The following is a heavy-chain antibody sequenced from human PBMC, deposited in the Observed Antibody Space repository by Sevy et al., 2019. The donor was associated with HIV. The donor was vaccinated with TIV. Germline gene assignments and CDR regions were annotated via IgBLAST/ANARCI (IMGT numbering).Heavy chain of an antibody. Sequence: SETLSLTCVVSGYSISSYYWWDWFRRPPGKGLEWIGAIHYTGSTQDTPSLKSRVTVSADTSKNQFSLRLSSMTAADTAVYYCASHDWGREDFWGQGTLVTVSS. V-gene: IGHV4-38-2*01. CDR2: IHYTGST. CDR1: GYSISSYYW. D-gene: IGHD7-27*01. J-gene: IGHJ4*02. CDR3: ASHDWGREDF.